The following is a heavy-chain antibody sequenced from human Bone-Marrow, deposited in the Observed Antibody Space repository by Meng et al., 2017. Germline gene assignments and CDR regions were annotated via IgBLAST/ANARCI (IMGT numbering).Heavy chain of an antibody. V-gene: IGHV4-4*02. D-gene: IGHD3-10*01. CDR3: ARDAGGGWGGDFDY. CDR2: IYHSGST. Sequence: GSLRLSCAVSGGSISSSNWWSWVRQPPGKGLEWIGEIYHSGSTNYNPSLKSRVTISVDKSKNQFSLKLSSVTAADTAVYYCARDAGGGWGGDFDYWGQGTLVTVSS. J-gene: IGHJ4*02. CDR1: GGSISSSNW.